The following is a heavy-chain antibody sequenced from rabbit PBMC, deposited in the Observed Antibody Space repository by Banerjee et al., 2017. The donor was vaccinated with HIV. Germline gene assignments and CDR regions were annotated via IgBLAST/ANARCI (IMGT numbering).Heavy chain of an antibody. Sequence: EESGGDLVKPGASLTLTCKASGFDFSGNGMCWVRQAPGKGLEWIACIDADSGGGTYYATWAKGRFTITRSTSLNTVDLKMTSLTAADTATYFCARTDSANDYFTRLDLWGQGTLVTVS. D-gene: IGHD2-1*01. J-gene: IGHJ3*01. CDR3: ARTDSANDYFTRLDL. CDR2: IDADSGGGT. V-gene: IGHV1S47*01. CDR1: GFDFSGNG.